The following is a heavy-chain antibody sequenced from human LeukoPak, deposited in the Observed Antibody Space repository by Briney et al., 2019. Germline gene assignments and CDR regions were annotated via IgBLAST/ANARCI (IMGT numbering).Heavy chain of an antibody. CDR2: ISGSSSYI. D-gene: IGHD2-21*01. CDR3: ARGGGYCGGDCYGIDY. Sequence: GGSLRLSCAASGFTFSSYTMKWVRQAPGKGLEWVSSISGSSSYIYYADSVQGRFTISRDNAKNSLYLQLNSLRVEDTAVYYCARGGGYCGGDCYGIDYWGQGTLVTVSS. V-gene: IGHV3-21*01. CDR1: GFTFSSYT. J-gene: IGHJ4*02.